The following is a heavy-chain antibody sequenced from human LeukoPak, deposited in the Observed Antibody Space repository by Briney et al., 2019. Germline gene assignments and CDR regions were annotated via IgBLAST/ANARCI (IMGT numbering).Heavy chain of an antibody. CDR1: GYTFSNYY. CDR2: INPSGGST. CDR3: ARVMRPRYYDSRGPLDY. V-gene: IGHV1-46*01. Sequence: ASVKVSCKASGYTFSNYYMHWVRQAPGQGLEWMGIINPSGGSTSYAQKFQGRVTMTRDTSTSTVYMELSSLRSEDTAVYYCARVMRPRYYDSRGPLDYWGRGTLVTVSS. J-gene: IGHJ4*02. D-gene: IGHD3-22*01.